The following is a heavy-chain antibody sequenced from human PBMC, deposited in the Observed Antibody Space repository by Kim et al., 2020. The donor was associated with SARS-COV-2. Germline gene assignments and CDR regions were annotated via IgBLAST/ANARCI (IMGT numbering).Heavy chain of an antibody. CDR1: GITSNTDA. Sequence: GGSLRLSCVASGITSNTDAMSWVRQAPGKGLEWVSAISGNSGTTKYAGSVKGRFTISRDNSKNTLYLQMNSLRAEETAIYYCSREPDYTNYAFDYWGQGTLVTVSA. D-gene: IGHD3-3*01. CDR2: ISGNSGTT. J-gene: IGHJ4*02. CDR3: SREPDYTNYAFDY. V-gene: IGHV3-23*01.